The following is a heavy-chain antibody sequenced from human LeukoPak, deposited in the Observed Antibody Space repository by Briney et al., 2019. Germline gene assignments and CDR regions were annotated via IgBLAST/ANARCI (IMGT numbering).Heavy chain of an antibody. CDR3: ARDYYDILTGYLARSYYYYGMDV. J-gene: IGHJ6*02. V-gene: IGHV1-18*01. CDR1: GYTFTSYG. CDR2: ISAYNCNT. Sequence: ASVKVSCKASGYTFTSYGISWVRQAPGQGLEWMGWISAYNCNTNYAQKLQGRVTMTTDTSTSTAYMELRSLRSDDTAVYYCARDYYDILTGYLARSYYYYGMDVWGQGTTVTVSS. D-gene: IGHD3-9*01.